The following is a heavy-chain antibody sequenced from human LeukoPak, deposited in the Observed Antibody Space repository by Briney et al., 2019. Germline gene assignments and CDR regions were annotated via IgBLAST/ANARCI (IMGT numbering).Heavy chain of an antibody. D-gene: IGHD5-24*01. CDR3: ARDRARWRSKTFGY. V-gene: IGHV1-2*02. CDR1: GYTFSGYY. Sequence: GSVRVSCTASGYTFSGYYMHWVRRAPGQGLEWMGWINHNSGGTNYAQTVQGRVTITRDKAKRTVYMEMSRLRAEDTAVYYCARDRARWRSKTFGYWGQGTLVTVSS. J-gene: IGHJ4*02. CDR2: INHNSGGT.